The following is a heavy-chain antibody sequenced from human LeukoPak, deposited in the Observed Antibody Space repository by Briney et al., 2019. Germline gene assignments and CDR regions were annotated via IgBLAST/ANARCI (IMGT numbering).Heavy chain of an antibody. J-gene: IGHJ4*02. Sequence: GGSLRLSCAASGFTFSSYYMSWVRQAPGKGLEWVSAISGSGGSTYYADSVKGRFTISRDNSKNSLYLRMNSLRAEDTAVYYCAKRAVAGAYFDYWGQGTLVTVSS. V-gene: IGHV3-23*01. CDR1: GFTFSSYY. D-gene: IGHD6-19*01. CDR3: AKRAVAGAYFDY. CDR2: ISGSGGST.